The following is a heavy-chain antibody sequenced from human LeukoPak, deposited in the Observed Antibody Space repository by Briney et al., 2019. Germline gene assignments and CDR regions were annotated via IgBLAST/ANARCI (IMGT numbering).Heavy chain of an antibody. V-gene: IGHV1-8*01. CDR1: GYTFTSYD. CDR2: MNPNSVNT. CDR3: ARMIDGYYYYYYGMDV. D-gene: IGHD3-22*01. Sequence: ASVKVSCKASGYTFTSYDSNWVRQATGQGLEWMGWMNPNSVNTGYAQKFQGRVTMTRNTSISTAYMELSSLRSEDTAVYYCARMIDGYYYYYYGMDVWGQGTTVTVSS. J-gene: IGHJ6*02.